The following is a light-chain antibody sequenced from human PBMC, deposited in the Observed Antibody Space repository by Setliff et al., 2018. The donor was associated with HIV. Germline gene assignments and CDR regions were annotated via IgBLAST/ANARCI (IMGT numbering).Light chain of an antibody. CDR2: RND. V-gene: IGLV1-47*01. CDR1: SSNIGSNY. J-gene: IGLJ1*01. CDR3: NSYTIRSTLGS. Sequence: QSVLTQPPSASGTPGQRVTISCSGSSSNIGSNYVYWYQQLPGTAPKLLIYRNDQRPSGVPDRFSGSKSGTSASLAISGLRSEDEADYYCNSYTIRSTLGSFGTGTKVTVL.